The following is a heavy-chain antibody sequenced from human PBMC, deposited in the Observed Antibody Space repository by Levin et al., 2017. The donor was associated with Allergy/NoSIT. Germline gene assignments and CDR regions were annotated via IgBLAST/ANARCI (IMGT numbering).Heavy chain of an antibody. D-gene: IGHD6-13*01. Sequence: AGGSLRLSCAASGFTFDDYTMHWVRQAPGKGLEWVSLISWDGGSTYYADSVKGRFTISRDNSKNSLYLQMNSLRTEDTALYYCATVIAAAGFDYWGQGTLVTVSS. CDR2: ISWDGGST. CDR3: ATVIAAAGFDY. V-gene: IGHV3-43*01. J-gene: IGHJ4*02. CDR1: GFTFDDYT.